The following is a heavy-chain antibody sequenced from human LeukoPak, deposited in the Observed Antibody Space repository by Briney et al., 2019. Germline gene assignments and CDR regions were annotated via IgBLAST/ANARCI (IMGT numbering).Heavy chain of an antibody. Sequence: PSETLSLTCTVSGGSISSYYWSWIRQPPGKGLEWIGYIYYSGSTNYNPSLKSRVTISVDTSKNQFSLKLSSVTAADTAVYYCASWIAAAGTLEYWGQGTLVTVSS. CDR1: GGSISSYY. CDR3: ASWIAAAGTLEY. J-gene: IGHJ4*02. CDR2: IYYSGST. V-gene: IGHV4-59*01. D-gene: IGHD6-13*01.